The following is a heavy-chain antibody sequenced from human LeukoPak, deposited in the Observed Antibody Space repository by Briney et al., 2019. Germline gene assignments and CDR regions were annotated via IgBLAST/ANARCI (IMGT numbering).Heavy chain of an antibody. Sequence: SETLSLTCTVSGYSISSGYYWGWIRQPPGKGLEWTGSIYHSGSTYYNPSLKSRVTISVDTSKNQFSLKLSSVTAADTAVYYCARPDYGDYRIDYWGQGTLVTVSS. V-gene: IGHV4-38-2*02. CDR2: IYHSGST. J-gene: IGHJ4*02. CDR3: ARPDYGDYRIDY. D-gene: IGHD4-17*01. CDR1: GYSISSGYY.